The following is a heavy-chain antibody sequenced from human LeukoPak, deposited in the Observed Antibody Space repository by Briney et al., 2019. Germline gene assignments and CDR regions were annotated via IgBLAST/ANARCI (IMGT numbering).Heavy chain of an antibody. D-gene: IGHD3-3*01. V-gene: IGHV1-69*04. CDR1: GGTFGTYT. Sequence: ASVKVSCKASGGTFGTYTISWVRQAPGQGLEWMGRILPIIHIPDYAQKFQDRVTTTADTSTNTAYMELGSLRSEDTAVYYCARETEDDSIFGVVFGPLDYWGQGTLVTVSS. CDR2: ILPIIHIP. CDR3: ARETEDDSIFGVVFGPLDY. J-gene: IGHJ4*02.